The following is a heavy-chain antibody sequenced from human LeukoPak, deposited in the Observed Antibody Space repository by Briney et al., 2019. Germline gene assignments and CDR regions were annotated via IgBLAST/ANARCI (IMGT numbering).Heavy chain of an antibody. D-gene: IGHD2-2*01. CDR2: IWYDGSNK. J-gene: IGHJ3*02. Sequence: PGGSLRLSCAASGFTFSSYGMHWVRQAPGKGLEWVAVIWYDGSNKYYADSVKGRFTISRDNSKNTLYLQMNSLRAEDTAVYYCAKDRKTPRYCSSTSCRDAFDIWGQGTMVTVSS. CDR3: AKDRKTPRYCSSTSCRDAFDI. CDR1: GFTFSSYG. V-gene: IGHV3-30*02.